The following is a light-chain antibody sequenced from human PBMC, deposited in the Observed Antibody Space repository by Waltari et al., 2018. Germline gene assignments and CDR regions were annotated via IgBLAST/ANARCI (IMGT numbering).Light chain of an antibody. CDR1: SSDAGTSDY. J-gene: IGLJ3*02. Sequence: QSALTQPASVSGSPGQSITISCTGPSSDAGTSDYVSWYQQHPGNAPKLVIYDVTNRPSGVSSRVSGSKSGDTASLTISGLQAEDEADYYCGSYSSSRTLWVFGGGTKLTVL. CDR2: DVT. CDR3: GSYSSSRTLWV. V-gene: IGLV2-14*03.